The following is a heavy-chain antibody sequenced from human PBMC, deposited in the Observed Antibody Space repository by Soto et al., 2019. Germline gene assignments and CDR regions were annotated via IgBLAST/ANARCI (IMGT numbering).Heavy chain of an antibody. CDR3: ARDPQNYDFWSGYYTRRPGDYGMDV. D-gene: IGHD3-3*01. J-gene: IGHJ6*02. V-gene: IGHV1-18*01. CDR1: GYTFSDFG. CDR2: ISAYNSNT. Sequence: ASVKVSCKASGYTFSDFGVSWVRQAPGQGLEWMGWISAYNSNTNYAQKVQGRVTMTTDTSTSTAYMEVRNLTSDDTAVYYCARDPQNYDFWSGYYTRRPGDYGMDVWGQGTTVTAP.